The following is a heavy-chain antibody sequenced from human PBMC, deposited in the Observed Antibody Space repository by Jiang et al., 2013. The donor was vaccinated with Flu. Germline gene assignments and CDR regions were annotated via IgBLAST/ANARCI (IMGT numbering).Heavy chain of an antibody. D-gene: IGHD3-10*01. CDR2: IYPGDSDT. V-gene: IGHV5-51*01. CDR1: GYSFTSYW. J-gene: IGHJ4*02. Sequence: GAEVKKPGESLKISCKGSGYSFTSYWIGWVRQMPGKGLEWMGIIYPGDSDTRYSPSFQGQVTISADKSISTAYLQWSSLKASDTAMYYCARQEGYYGSGSTLTYDYWGQGTLVTVSS. CDR3: ARQEGYYGSGSTLTYDY.